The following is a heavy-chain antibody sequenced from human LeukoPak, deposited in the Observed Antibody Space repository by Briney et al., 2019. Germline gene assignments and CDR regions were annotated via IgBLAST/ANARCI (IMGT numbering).Heavy chain of an antibody. J-gene: IGHJ4*02. D-gene: IGHD3-22*01. V-gene: IGHV1-69*04. CDR3: ARDSYYYDSSGQFDY. Sequence: VKVSCKASGGTFSSYAISWVRQAPGQGLEWMGRIIPILGIANYAQKFQGGVTITADKSTSTAYMELSSLRSEDTAVYYCARDSYYYDSSGQFDYWGQGTLVTVSS. CDR1: GGTFSSYA. CDR2: IIPILGIA.